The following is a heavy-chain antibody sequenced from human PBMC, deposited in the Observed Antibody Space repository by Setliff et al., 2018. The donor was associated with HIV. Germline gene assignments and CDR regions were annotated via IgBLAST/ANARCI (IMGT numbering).Heavy chain of an antibody. CDR2: ISWDGGST. CDR3: AKDNMRRGYFQH. J-gene: IGHJ1*01. Sequence: PGGSLRLSCAASGFTFDDYSMHWVRQAPGKGLEWVSLISWDGGSTYYADSVKGRFTISRDNSKNSLYLQMNSLRTEDTALYYYAKDNMRRGYFQHWGQGTLVTVSS. V-gene: IGHV3-43*01. CDR1: GFTFDDYS.